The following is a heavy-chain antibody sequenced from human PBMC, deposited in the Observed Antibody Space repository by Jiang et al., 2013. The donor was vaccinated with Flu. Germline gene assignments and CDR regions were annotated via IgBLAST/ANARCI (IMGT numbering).Heavy chain of an antibody. Sequence: KGRFTISRDNAKNSLYLQMNSLRAEDTAVYYCAKDFSQYDFWSGIGYWGQGTLVTVSS. D-gene: IGHD3-3*01. J-gene: IGHJ4*02. CDR3: AKDFSQYDFWSGIGY. V-gene: IGHV3-11*06.